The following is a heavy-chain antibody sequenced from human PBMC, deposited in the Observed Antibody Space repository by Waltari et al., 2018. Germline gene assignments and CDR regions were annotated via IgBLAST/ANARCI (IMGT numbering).Heavy chain of an antibody. D-gene: IGHD6-19*01. CDR3: ARGSVADP. CDR2: ISNTGHST. Sequence: QAQLVESGGDLVRPGGSLRLSCRASGFIFSKFYMSWIRQAPGKGLEWVSYISNTGHSTYYADSVKGRFVVSRDNADNSLFLQMHNLRVNDTAVYYCARGSVADPWGQGTLVSVST. J-gene: IGHJ5*02. CDR1: GFIFSKFY. V-gene: IGHV3-11*04.